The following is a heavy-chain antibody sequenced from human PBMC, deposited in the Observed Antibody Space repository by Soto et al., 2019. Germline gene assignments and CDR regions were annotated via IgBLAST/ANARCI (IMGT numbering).Heavy chain of an antibody. V-gene: IGHV3-30-3*01. CDR2: ISYDGSNK. Sequence: PGGSLRLSCAASEFTFSNYAMHWVRQAPGKGLQWLAVISYDGSNKYYADSVKGRFTISRDNSKNTLYLQMNSLRAEDTAVYYCAREYYYDSRPYYFDYWGQGTLVTVSS. CDR3: AREYYYDSRPYYFDY. D-gene: IGHD3-22*01. J-gene: IGHJ4*02. CDR1: EFTFSNYA.